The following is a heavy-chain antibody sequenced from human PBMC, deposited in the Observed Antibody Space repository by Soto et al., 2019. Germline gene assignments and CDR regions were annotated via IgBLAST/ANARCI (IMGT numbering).Heavy chain of an antibody. CDR1: GGSFSGYY. CDR2: INHSGIT. V-gene: IGHV4-34*01. CDR3: AVGPRMWLAGGGY. Sequence: QVLLEQWGAGLLKPSETLSLTCAVYGGSFSGYYWTWIRQPPGRGLEWLGEINHSGITDYNPSLNSRVSISIDTSKNQFSLKLNSVTAADTAVYYCAVGPRMWLAGGGYWGQGPLVTVSS. J-gene: IGHJ4*02. D-gene: IGHD6-19*01.